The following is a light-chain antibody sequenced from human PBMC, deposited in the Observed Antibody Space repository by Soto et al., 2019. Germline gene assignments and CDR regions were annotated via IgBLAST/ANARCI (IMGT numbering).Light chain of an antibody. Sequence: EIVLTQSPATLSVSPGERATLSCRASQSVINNLAWYQQKPGQGPRLLIFGASTRATDIPARFSGSGSGTEFTLTISSLQSEDFAVYYCQQRSNWPPITFGQGTRLEIK. CDR1: QSVINN. J-gene: IGKJ5*01. CDR3: QQRSNWPPIT. V-gene: IGKV3-15*01. CDR2: GAS.